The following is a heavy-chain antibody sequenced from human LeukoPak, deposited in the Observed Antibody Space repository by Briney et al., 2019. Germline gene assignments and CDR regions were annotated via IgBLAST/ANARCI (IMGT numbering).Heavy chain of an antibody. CDR3: AKDTPFGGSGYFDY. D-gene: IGHD3-16*01. Sequence: SLRLSCAASGFTFDDYAMHWVRQAPGNGLEWVSGISWNSGSIGYADSVKGRFTISRDNAKNSLYLQMNSLTAEDTALYYCAKDTPFGGSGYFDYWGQGTLVTVSS. CDR2: ISWNSGSI. V-gene: IGHV3-9*01. J-gene: IGHJ4*02. CDR1: GFTFDDYA.